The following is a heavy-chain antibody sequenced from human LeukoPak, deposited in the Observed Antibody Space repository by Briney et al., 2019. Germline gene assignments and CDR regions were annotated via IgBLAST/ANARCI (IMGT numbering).Heavy chain of an antibody. Sequence: SETLSLTCTVSGGSISSGDYYWSWIRQPPGKGLEWIGYIYYSGSTYYNPSLKSRVTISVDTPKNQFSLKLSSVTAADTAVYYCARASGYQTNYFDYWGQGTLVTVSS. J-gene: IGHJ4*02. CDR2: IYYSGST. D-gene: IGHD3-22*01. CDR3: ARASGYQTNYFDY. V-gene: IGHV4-30-4*01. CDR1: GGSISSGDYY.